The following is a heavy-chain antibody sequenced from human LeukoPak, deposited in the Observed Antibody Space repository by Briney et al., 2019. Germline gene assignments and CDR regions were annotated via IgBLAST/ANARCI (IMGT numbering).Heavy chain of an antibody. CDR2: INAGNGNT. CDR3: ARQHAVWSGYSNWFDP. Sequence: GASVKVSCKASGYTFTSYAMHWVRQAPGQRLEWMGWINAGNGNTKYSQKFQGRVTITRDTSASTAYMELSSLRSEDTAVYYCARQHAVWSGYSNWFDPWGQGTLVTVSS. CDR1: GYTFTSYA. J-gene: IGHJ5*02. D-gene: IGHD3-3*01. V-gene: IGHV1-3*01.